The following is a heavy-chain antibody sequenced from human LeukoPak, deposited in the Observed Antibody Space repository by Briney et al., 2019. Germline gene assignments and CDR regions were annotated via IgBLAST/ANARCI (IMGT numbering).Heavy chain of an antibody. Sequence: SETLSLTCAVYGGSFSGYYWSWIRRPPGKGLEWIGEINHSGSTNYNPSLKSRVTISVDTSKNQFSLKLSSVAAADTAVYYCARTSDFWSGYHDYWGQGTLVTVSS. CDR3: ARTSDFWSGYHDY. D-gene: IGHD3-3*01. V-gene: IGHV4-34*01. J-gene: IGHJ4*02. CDR2: INHSGST. CDR1: GGSFSGYY.